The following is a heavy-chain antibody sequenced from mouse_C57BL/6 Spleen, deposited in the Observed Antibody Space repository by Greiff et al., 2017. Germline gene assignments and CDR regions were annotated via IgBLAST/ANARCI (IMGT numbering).Heavy chain of an antibody. CDR3: ARGEIYYYGSSYAWFAY. J-gene: IGHJ3*01. V-gene: IGHV5-4*03. Sequence: EVKLMESGGGLVKPGGSLKLSCAASGFTFSSYAMSWVRQTPEKRLEWVATISDGGSYTYYPDNVKGRFTISRDNAKNNRYLQMSHLKSEDTAMYYCARGEIYYYGSSYAWFAYWGQGTLVTVSA. CDR2: ISDGGSYT. CDR1: GFTFSSYA. D-gene: IGHD1-1*01.